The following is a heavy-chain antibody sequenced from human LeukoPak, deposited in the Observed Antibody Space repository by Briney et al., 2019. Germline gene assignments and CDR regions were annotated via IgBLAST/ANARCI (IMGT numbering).Heavy chain of an antibody. CDR2: INWNGGST. CDR3: ARVRTWFGELAHYYMDV. V-gene: IGHV3-20*04. Sequence: PGGSLRLSCAASGFTFDDYGMSWVRQAPGKGLEWVSGINWNGGSTSYADSVKGRFTISRDNAKNTLYLQMNSLRAEDTAVYYCARVRTWFGELAHYYMDVWGKGTTVTVSS. J-gene: IGHJ6*03. CDR1: GFTFDDYG. D-gene: IGHD3-10*01.